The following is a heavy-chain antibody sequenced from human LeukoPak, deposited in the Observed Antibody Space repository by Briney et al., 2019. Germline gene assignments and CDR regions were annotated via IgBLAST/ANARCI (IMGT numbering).Heavy chain of an antibody. CDR2: IYSGGST. Sequence: GGSLRLSCAASGFTVSTNYMSWVRQAPGKGLEWVSVIYSGGSTYYADSVKGRFTISRDNSKNTLYLQMNSLRAEDTAVYYCARDSRYYGMDVWGQGTTVTVSS. CDR3: ARDSRYYGMDV. J-gene: IGHJ6*02. V-gene: IGHV3-66*01. CDR1: GFTVSTNY.